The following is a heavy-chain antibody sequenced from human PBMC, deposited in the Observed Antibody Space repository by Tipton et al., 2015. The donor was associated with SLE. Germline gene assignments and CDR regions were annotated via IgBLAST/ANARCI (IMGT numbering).Heavy chain of an antibody. CDR1: GGSINSAGYC. CDR2: ISYSGST. V-gene: IGHV4-61*08. Sequence: TLSLTCSVSGGSINSAGYCWSWIRQPPGKGLEWIAYISYSGSTNYNPSLKSRITISVDMSKNQFSLTLGSVTAADTAVYYCARRYRNPAPDSLDLWGLGTVVTVSS. D-gene: IGHD1-14*01. J-gene: IGHJ3*01. CDR3: ARRYRNPAPDSLDL.